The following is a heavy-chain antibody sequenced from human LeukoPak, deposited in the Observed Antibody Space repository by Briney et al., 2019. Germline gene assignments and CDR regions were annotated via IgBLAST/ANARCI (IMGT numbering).Heavy chain of an antibody. CDR2: INSRSNYI. Sequence: PGGSLRLSCTTSGFTFSDYSVNWVRQAPGKGLGWVSSINSRSNYIFYADSVKGRFTVSRDNAKNSLYLQMNSLRAEDTAVYFCARVASFRFYFDYWGQGALVTVSS. CDR1: GFTFSDYS. J-gene: IGHJ4*02. CDR3: ARVASFRFYFDY. D-gene: IGHD2/OR15-2a*01. V-gene: IGHV3-21*04.